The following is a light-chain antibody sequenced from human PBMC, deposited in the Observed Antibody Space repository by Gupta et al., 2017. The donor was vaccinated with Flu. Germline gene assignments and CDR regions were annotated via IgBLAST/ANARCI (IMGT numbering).Light chain of an antibody. V-gene: IGKV3-11*01. CDR3: QQRSNWPSG. CDR1: QSVSSY. J-gene: IGKJ2*03. Sequence: EIVLTQSPATLSLSPGERATLSCRASQSVSSYLAWYQQKPDQAPRLLIYDASNRATGIPARFSGSGSGTDFTLTISSLEPEDFAVYYCQQRSNWPSGFGQGTKLEIK. CDR2: DAS.